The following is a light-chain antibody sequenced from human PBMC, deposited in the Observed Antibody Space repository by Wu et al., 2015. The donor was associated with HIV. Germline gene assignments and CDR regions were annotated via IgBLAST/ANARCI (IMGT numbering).Light chain of an antibody. CDR1: QSVSSN. Sequence: EIVMTQSPATLSVSPGERATLSCRASQSVSSNLAWYQQKPGQAPRLLIYGASIRAPGIPDRFSGSGSGTDFTLTISRLEPEDFAVYYCQQSDTSHSWTFSQGTKVEIK. CDR2: GAS. J-gene: IGKJ1*01. V-gene: IGKV3D-15*01. CDR3: QQSDTSHSWT.